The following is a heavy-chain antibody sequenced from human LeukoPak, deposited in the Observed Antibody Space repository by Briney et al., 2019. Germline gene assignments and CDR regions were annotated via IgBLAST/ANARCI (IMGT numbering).Heavy chain of an antibody. CDR1: GGSISSGGYS. CDR2: IYHSGST. V-gene: IGHV4-30-2*01. D-gene: IGHD3-22*01. CDR3: AXVWYYDSSGQHDAFDI. Sequence: SETLSLTCAVSGGSISSGGYSWSWIRQPPGKGLEWIGYIYHSGSTYYNPSLKSRVTISVDRSKNQFCLKLSSVTAADTAVYXCAXVWYYDSSGQHDAFDIWGQGTMVTVSS. J-gene: IGHJ3*02.